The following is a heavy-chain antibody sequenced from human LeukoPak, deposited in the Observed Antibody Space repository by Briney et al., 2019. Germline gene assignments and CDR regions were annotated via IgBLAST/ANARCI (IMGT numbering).Heavy chain of an antibody. V-gene: IGHV1-18*01. D-gene: IGHD1-26*01. J-gene: IGHJ6*02. CDR3: ARSGMGWSYGMDV. CDR2: ISAYNGNT. CDR1: GYTLTELS. Sequence: ASVKVSCKVSGYTLTELSMHWVRQAPGKGLEWMGWISAYNGNTNYAQKLQGRVTMTTDTSTGTAYMELRSLRSDDTAVYYCARSGMGWSYGMDVWGQGTTVTVSS.